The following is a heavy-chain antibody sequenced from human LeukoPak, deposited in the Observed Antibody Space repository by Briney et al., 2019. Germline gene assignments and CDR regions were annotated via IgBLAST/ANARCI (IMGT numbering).Heavy chain of an antibody. CDR1: GFTFSSYP. D-gene: IGHD3-10*01. Sequence: TGGSLRLSCAASGFTFSSYPMSWVRQAPGKGLEWVSVIIGSGITTFYADPVKGRFTISRDNSKNTLYLQMNSLRAEDTAIYYCAKLWTGSYPRYFDYWGQGTLVTVSS. J-gene: IGHJ4*02. CDR2: IIGSGITT. CDR3: AKLWTGSYPRYFDY. V-gene: IGHV3-23*01.